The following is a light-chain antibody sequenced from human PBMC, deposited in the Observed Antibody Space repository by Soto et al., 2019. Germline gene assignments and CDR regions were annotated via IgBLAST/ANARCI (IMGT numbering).Light chain of an antibody. CDR3: QQSYGTPLT. J-gene: IGKJ1*01. V-gene: IGKV1-39*01. CDR1: QSISSF. Sequence: DIQMTQSPSSLSASVGDRVTITCRASQSISSFLNWYQQKPGKAPKLLIYAASTLQSGVPSRFSGSGSGTDFTLTITSLQPEAIATYHCQQSYGTPLTFGQGTKVEIK. CDR2: AAS.